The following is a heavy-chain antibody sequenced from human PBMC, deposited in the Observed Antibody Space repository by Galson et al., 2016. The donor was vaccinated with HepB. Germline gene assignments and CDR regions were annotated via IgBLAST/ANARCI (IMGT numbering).Heavy chain of an antibody. CDR2: ISAGGAGT. V-gene: IGHV3-23*01. CDR3: AKGRLGSSWFPSFDY. D-gene: IGHD6-13*01. J-gene: IGHJ4*02. Sequence: SLRLSCAASGFTVSSDYMSWVRQAPGKGLEWVSSISAGGAGTYYADSVKGRFTVSRDNSKNTLSLQVNSLRGEDTAVYYCAKGRLGSSWFPSFDYWGQGTVVTVSS. CDR1: GFTVSSDY.